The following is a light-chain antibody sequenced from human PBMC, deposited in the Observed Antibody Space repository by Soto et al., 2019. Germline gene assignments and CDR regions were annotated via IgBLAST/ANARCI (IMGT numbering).Light chain of an antibody. Sequence: DIVMTQSPDSLAVSLGERATIYCKSSQSVLYSSNHKNYLAWYQHKSGQPPKLLIYWASTRESGVPDRFSGSGSGTDSTLTISSLQAEDVAVYYCQQYYTTPLTFGGGTTVEIK. J-gene: IGKJ4*01. CDR1: QSVLYSSNHKNY. CDR2: WAS. V-gene: IGKV4-1*01. CDR3: QQYYTTPLT.